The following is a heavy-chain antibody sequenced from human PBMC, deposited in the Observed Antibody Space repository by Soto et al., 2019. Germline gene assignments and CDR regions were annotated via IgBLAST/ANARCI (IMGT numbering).Heavy chain of an antibody. J-gene: IGHJ6*02. Sequence: GASVKVSGKASGFTFTSSAVQWVRQAPGQRLEWIGRIVLGSGNTNYAQKFQERVTITRDMSTSTAYMELSSLRSEDTAVYYCAGGRTNGVCYYYYGMDVWGQGTTVTVSS. CDR3: AGGRTNGVCYYYYGMDV. CDR1: GFTFTSSA. D-gene: IGHD2-8*01. CDR2: IVLGSGNT. V-gene: IGHV1-58*01.